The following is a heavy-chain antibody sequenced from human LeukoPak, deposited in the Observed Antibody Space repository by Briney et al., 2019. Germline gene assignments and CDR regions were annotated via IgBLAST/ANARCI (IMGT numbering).Heavy chain of an antibody. V-gene: IGHV3-7*01. CDR2: IKQDRSEK. CDR1: GFTFTNYW. D-gene: IGHD6-13*01. Sequence: GGSLRLSCAASGFTFTNYWMSWVRQAPGKGLELVANIKQDRSEKYYVDSVKGRFTISRDNSKNTLYLQMNSLRAEDTAVYYCARDPAIAADINDAFDIWGQGTMVTVSS. J-gene: IGHJ3*02. CDR3: ARDPAIAADINDAFDI.